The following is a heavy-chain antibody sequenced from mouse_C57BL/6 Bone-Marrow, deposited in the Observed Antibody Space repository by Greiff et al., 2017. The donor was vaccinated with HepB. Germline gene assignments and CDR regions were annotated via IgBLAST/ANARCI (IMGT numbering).Heavy chain of an antibody. CDR1: GYTFTSYW. J-gene: IGHJ2*01. CDR3: AREEPITTVVADY. Sequence: QVQLKQPGAELVKPGASVKMSCKASGYTFTSYWITWVKQRPGQGLEWIGDIYPGSGSTNYNEKFKSKATLTVDTSSSTAYMQLSSLTSEDSAVYYCAREEPITTVVADYWGQGTTLTVSS. D-gene: IGHD1-1*01. V-gene: IGHV1-55*01. CDR2: IYPGSGST.